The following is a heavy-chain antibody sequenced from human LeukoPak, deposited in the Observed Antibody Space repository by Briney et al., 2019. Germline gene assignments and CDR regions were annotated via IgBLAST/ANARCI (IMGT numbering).Heavy chain of an antibody. CDR2: ISSSGGSI. Sequence: GGSLRLSCAASGFTFSNYEMSWVRQAPGKGLERVAYISSSGGSIYYADSLKGRFTISRDNAKNTLYLQMNSLRVEDTAVYYCARGYARGFDYWGQGTLVTVSS. CDR1: GFTFSNYE. CDR3: ARGYARGFDY. V-gene: IGHV3-48*03. J-gene: IGHJ4*02. D-gene: IGHD1-1*01.